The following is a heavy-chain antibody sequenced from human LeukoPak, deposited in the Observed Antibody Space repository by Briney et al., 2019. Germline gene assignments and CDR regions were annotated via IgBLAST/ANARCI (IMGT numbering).Heavy chain of an antibody. CDR3: ARIPSSCSGGRCRFFDC. CDR2: INPNAGST. D-gene: IGHD2-15*01. V-gene: IGHV1-46*01. J-gene: IGHJ4*02. Sequence: RASVKVSCKASGYTFTSYYMHWVRQAPGQGLEWMGRINPNAGSTSYAQKFQGRVTMTRDTSTSTVYMELSSLTSEDTALYYCARIPSSCSGGRCRFFDCWGQGTLVSVSS. CDR1: GYTFTSYY.